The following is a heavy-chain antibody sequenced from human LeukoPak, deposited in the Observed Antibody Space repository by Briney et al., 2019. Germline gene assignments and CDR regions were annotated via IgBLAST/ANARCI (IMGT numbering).Heavy chain of an antibody. V-gene: IGHV4-30-2*01. Sequence: SETLSLTCAVSGGSISSGGYSWSWIQQPPGKGLEWIGYIYHSGSTYYNPSLKSRVTISVDRSKNQFSLKLSSVTAADTAVYYCARYHDYYGMDVWGQGTTVTVSS. CDR3: ARYHDYYGMDV. CDR2: IYHSGST. D-gene: IGHD2-2*01. CDR1: GGSISSGGYS. J-gene: IGHJ6*02.